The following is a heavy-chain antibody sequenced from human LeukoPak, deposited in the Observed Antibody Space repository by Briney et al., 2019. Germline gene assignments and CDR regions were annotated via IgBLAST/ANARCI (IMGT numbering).Heavy chain of an antibody. Sequence: GESLKISCKGSGYSFTSYWIGWVRQMPGKGLEWMGIIYPGDSDTRYSLSFQGQVTISADKSISTAYLQWSSLKASDTAMYYCARLPSSSWTDYYFDYWGQGTLVTVSS. V-gene: IGHV5-51*01. CDR1: GYSFTSYW. D-gene: IGHD6-13*01. CDR2: IYPGDSDT. CDR3: ARLPSSSWTDYYFDY. J-gene: IGHJ4*02.